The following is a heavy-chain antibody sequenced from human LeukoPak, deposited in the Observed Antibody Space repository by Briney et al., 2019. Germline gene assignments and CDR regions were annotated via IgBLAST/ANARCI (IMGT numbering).Heavy chain of an antibody. Sequence: GGSLRLSCAASGFTFSSYAMSWVRQAPGKGLEWVSAISGSGGSTYYADSVKGRFTISRDNSKNTLYLQMNGLRVEDTAVYYCARVKASGLTGLDYWGQGTLVTVSS. D-gene: IGHD1-20*01. J-gene: IGHJ4*02. V-gene: IGHV3-23*01. CDR3: ARVKASGLTGLDY. CDR2: ISGSGGST. CDR1: GFTFSSYA.